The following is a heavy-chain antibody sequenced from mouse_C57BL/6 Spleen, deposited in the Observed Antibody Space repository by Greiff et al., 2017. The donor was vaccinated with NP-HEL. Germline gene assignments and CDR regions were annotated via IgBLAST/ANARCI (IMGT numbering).Heavy chain of an antibody. CDR1: GYAFSSYW. Sequence: QVQLKESGAELVKPGASVKISCKASGYAFSSYWMNWVKQRPGKGLEWIGQIYPGDGDTNYNGKFKGKATLTADKSSSTAYMQLSSLTSEDSAVYFCAREAYYSNEPYYFDYWGQGTTLTVSS. V-gene: IGHV1-80*01. CDR2: IYPGDGDT. J-gene: IGHJ2*01. CDR3: AREAYYSNEPYYFDY. D-gene: IGHD2-5*01.